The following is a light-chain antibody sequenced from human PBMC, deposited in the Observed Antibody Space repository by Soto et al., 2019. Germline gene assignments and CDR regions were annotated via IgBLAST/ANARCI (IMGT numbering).Light chain of an antibody. V-gene: IGLV1-40*01. J-gene: IGLJ1*01. Sequence: SVLTQPPSVSWAPGQRVSISCTGSTSNIGAPYDVHWYQHLPGAAPKLLIYGDNNRPSGVPDRFSGSKSGTSASLAITSLQAEDEADYYCQSYDISLHNYVFGTGTKVTVL. CDR2: GDN. CDR1: TSNIGAPYD. CDR3: QSYDISLHNYV.